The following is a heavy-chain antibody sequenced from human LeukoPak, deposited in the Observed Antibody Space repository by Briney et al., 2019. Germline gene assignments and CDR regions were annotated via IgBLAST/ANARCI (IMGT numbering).Heavy chain of an antibody. V-gene: IGHV1-69*04. D-gene: IGHD6-13*01. CDR3: ARDARQQLVERFDY. CDR2: IIPILGIA. CDR1: GGTFSSYA. J-gene: IGHJ4*02. Sequence: SVKVSCKASGGTFSSYAISWVRQAPGQGLEWMGRIIPILGIANYAQKFQGRVTITADKSTSTAYMELSSLRSEDTAVYYCARDARQQLVERFDYWGQGTLVTVSS.